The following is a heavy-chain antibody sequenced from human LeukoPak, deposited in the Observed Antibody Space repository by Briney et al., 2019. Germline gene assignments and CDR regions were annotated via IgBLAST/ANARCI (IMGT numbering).Heavy chain of an antibody. CDR2: ISSSGSTI. D-gene: IGHD6-19*01. CDR1: GFTFSSYE. CDR3: ARDRPAVAGTDPDY. V-gene: IGHV3-48*03. J-gene: IGHJ4*02. Sequence: GGSLRLSCAASGFTFSSYEMNWVRQAPGKGLEWVSYISSSGSTIYYAGSVKGRFTISRDNAKNSLYLQMNSLRAEDTAVYYCARDRPAVAGTDPDYWGQGTLVTVSS.